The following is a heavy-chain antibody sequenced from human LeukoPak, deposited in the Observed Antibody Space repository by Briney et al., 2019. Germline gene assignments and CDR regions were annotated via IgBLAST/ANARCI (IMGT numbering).Heavy chain of an antibody. Sequence: PGGSLRLSCAPSGLTFDDYGMSWVRQAPGKGLEWVSRIDYYGNTAYADFVKGRFTISRDTAKNSLYLQMNSLRAEDTALFYCTRDGGSGRAGRFDTWGQGTLVVVSS. CDR2: IDYYGNT. J-gene: IGHJ5*02. V-gene: IGHV3-20*04. D-gene: IGHD6-19*01. CDR1: GLTFDDYG. CDR3: TRDGGSGRAGRFDT.